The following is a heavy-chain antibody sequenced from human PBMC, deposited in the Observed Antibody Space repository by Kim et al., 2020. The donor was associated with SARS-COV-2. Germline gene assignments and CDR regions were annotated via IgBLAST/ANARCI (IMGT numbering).Heavy chain of an antibody. CDR3: AARGGYCSSTSCYAYYFDY. Sequence: SETQSLTCAVSGGSISSSNWWSRVRQPPGKGLEWIGEIYHSGSTNYNPSLKSRVTISVDKSKNQFSLKLSSVTAADTAVYYCAARGGYCSSTSCYAYYFDYWGQGTLVTVSS. D-gene: IGHD2-2*01. CDR1: GGSISSSNW. V-gene: IGHV4-4*02. CDR2: IYHSGST. J-gene: IGHJ4*02.